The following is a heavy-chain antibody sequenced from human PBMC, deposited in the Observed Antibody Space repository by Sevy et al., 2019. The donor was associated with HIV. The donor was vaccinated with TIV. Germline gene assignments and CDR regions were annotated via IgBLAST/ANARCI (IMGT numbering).Heavy chain of an antibody. V-gene: IGHV3-74*01. CDR2: INSDGSST. J-gene: IGHJ4*02. CDR3: ASELLQWGIAAAGTSDGGFDY. D-gene: IGHD6-13*01. CDR1: GFTFSSYW. Sequence: GGSLRLSCAASGFTFSSYWMHWVRQAPGKGLVWVSRINSDGSSTSYADSVKGRFTISRDNAKNTLYLQMNSLRAEDTAVYYCASELLQWGIAAAGTSDGGFDYWGQGTLVTVSS.